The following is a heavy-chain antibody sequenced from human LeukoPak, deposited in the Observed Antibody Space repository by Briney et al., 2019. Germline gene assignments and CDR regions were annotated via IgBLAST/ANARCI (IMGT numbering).Heavy chain of an antibody. V-gene: IGHV3-21*01. D-gene: IGHD3-22*01. Sequence: GGSLRLSCAASGFTFSSYSMNWVRQAPGKGLEWVSSISSSSSYIYYADSVKGRFTISRDNAKNSLYLQMNSLRAEDTAVYYCARLYYYDSSGYPDAFDIWGQGTMVTVSS. CDR2: ISSSSSYI. J-gene: IGHJ3*02. CDR3: ARLYYYDSSGYPDAFDI. CDR1: GFTFSSYS.